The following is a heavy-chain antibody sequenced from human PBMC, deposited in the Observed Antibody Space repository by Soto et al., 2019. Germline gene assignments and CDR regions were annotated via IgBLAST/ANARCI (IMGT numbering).Heavy chain of an antibody. CDR3: AGGPYYFDY. D-gene: IGHD1-26*01. J-gene: IGHJ4*02. CDR1: GFTFSNYG. Sequence: QVQLVESGGDVVQPGRSLRLSCAASGFTFSNYGMHWARQAPGKGLEWVAAILYDGSNKYYADSVKGRFTISRDNSKNTRYLQMNSLRAEDTAVYYCAGGPYYFDYCGQGTLFTVSS. V-gene: IGHV3-33*01. CDR2: ILYDGSNK.